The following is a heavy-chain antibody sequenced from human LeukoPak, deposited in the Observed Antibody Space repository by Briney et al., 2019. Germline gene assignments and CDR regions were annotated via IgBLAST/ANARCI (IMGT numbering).Heavy chain of an antibody. CDR1: GGSISSSSYY. D-gene: IGHD6-19*01. J-gene: IGHJ5*02. V-gene: IGHV4-39*07. CDR2: IYYSGST. Sequence: PSETLSLTCTVSGGSISSSSYYWGWIRQPPGKGLEWIGSIYYSGSTYYNPSLKSRVTISVDTSKNHFSLKLSSVTAADTAVYYCARAEWLDDNWFDPWGQGTLVTVSS. CDR3: ARAEWLDDNWFDP.